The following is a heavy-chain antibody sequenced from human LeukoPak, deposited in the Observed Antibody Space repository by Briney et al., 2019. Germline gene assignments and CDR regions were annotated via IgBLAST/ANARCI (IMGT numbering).Heavy chain of an antibody. J-gene: IGHJ5*02. Sequence: SETLSLTCTVSGGSISTSNYYWGWIRQPPGKGLEWIGNIFYSGSTYYSPSLKSRVTISVDTSKNQFSLKLSSVTAADTAVYYCARMVRGVINWFDPWGQGTLVTVSS. V-gene: IGHV4-39*07. CDR1: GGSISTSNYY. CDR3: ARMVRGVINWFDP. CDR2: IFYSGST. D-gene: IGHD3-10*01.